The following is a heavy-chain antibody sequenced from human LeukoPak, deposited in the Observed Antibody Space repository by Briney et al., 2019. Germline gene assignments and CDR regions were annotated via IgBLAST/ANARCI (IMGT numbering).Heavy chain of an antibody. CDR1: GFIFSSYA. V-gene: IGHV3-23*01. D-gene: IGHD6-13*01. CDR3: AKGFSSSFSAWHI. J-gene: IGHJ3*02. CDR2: IGGSGTST. Sequence: GGSLRLSCAASGFIFSSYAMSWVRQAPGKGLEWVSVIGGSGTSTYYAGSVKGRFTISRDNSKNTLYLQMNSLRAEDTAVYYCAKGFSSSFSAWHIWGQGTVVTVSS.